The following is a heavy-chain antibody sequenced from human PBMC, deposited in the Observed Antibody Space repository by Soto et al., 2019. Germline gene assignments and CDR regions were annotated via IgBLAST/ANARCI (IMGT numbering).Heavy chain of an antibody. J-gene: IGHJ4*02. CDR2: IYTSGDT. D-gene: IGHD3-22*01. CDR3: ARDAYYFDTSGYYLVDN. Sequence: PSETLSLTCTVSGGSISTYYWSWIRQPAGKGLEWIGRIYTSGDTYYNPSLESRVTMSVDTSKSQFSLRLSSVTAADTAVYYCARDAYYFDTSGYYLVDNWGQGTLVTVSS. CDR1: GGSISTYY. V-gene: IGHV4-4*07.